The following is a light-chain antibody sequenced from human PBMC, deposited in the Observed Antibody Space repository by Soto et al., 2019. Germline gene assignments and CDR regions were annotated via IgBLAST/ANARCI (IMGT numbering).Light chain of an antibody. CDR2: EVS. CDR1: SSDVGGYNY. CDR3: ISYAGSNNLGV. Sequence: QSALTQPPSASGSPGQSVTISCTGTSSDVGGYNYVSWYQQHPGKAPKLMIYEVSKRPSGVPDRFSGSKSGNTACLTVSGLQAEDEADYYCISYAGSNNLGVFGGGTKLTVL. J-gene: IGLJ2*01. V-gene: IGLV2-8*01.